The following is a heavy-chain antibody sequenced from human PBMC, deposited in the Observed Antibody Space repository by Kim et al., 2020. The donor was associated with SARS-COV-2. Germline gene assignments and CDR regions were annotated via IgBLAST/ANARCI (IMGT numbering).Heavy chain of an antibody. Sequence: GGSLRLSCAASGFTFSDYYMSWIRQATGKGLEWVSYISSSSSYKNYADSVKGRFTISRDNAKNSLYLKMNSLRAEDTAVYYCARVGYDYVWGSYRDYYYYNGMDVWGQGTTVTVSS. D-gene: IGHD3-16*02. CDR1: GFTFSDYY. J-gene: IGHJ6*02. CDR3: ARVGYDYVWGSYRDYYYYNGMDV. CDR2: ISSSSSYK. V-gene: IGHV3-11*05.